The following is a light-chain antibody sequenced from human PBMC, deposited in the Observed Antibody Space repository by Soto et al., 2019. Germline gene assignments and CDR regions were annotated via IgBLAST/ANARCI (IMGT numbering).Light chain of an antibody. CDR2: DVS. CDR1: QSVSTS. V-gene: IGKV3D-15*01. Sequence: EIVLTQSPGTLSLSPGERATLNCRASQSVSTSSLAWYRQKPGQAPRLLIYDVSNRATGIPARFSGSGSGTDFTLTISSLQSEDSAVYYCQQYNNWRPLTFGGGTKVDIK. CDR3: QQYNNWRPLT. J-gene: IGKJ4*01.